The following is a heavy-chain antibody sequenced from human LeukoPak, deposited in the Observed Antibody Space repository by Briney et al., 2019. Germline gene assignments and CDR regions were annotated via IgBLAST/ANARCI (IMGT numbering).Heavy chain of an antibody. CDR1: GFTFSSYS. V-gene: IGHV3-21*01. CDR2: ISTSSSYI. J-gene: IGHJ4*02. D-gene: IGHD6-19*01. Sequence: GGSLRLSCAASGFTFSSYSMNWVRQAPGKGLEWVSSISTSSSYIYYADSVKGRFTISRDNAKNSLYLQMNSLRAEDTAVYYCAREVENTSGWYSHFDYWGQGALVTVSS. CDR3: AREVENTSGWYSHFDY.